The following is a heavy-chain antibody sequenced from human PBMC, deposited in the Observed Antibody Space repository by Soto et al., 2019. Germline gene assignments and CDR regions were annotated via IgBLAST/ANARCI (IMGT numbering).Heavy chain of an antibody. V-gene: IGHV4-34*01. Sequence: QVQLQQWGAGLLKPSETLSLTCAVYGGSFSGYYWSWIRQPPGKGLEWIGEINHSGSTNYKPSLKSRVTISVDTSKTQFSLKLSSVTAADTAVYYCALLWFGEFFDYWGQGTLVTVSS. CDR1: GGSFSGYY. CDR3: ALLWFGEFFDY. CDR2: INHSGST. J-gene: IGHJ4*02. D-gene: IGHD3-10*01.